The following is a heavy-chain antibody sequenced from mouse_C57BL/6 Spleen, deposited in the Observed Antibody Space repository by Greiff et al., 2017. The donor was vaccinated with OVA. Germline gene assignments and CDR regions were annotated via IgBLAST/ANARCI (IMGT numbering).Heavy chain of an antibody. CDR3: VRHEYYYVSSSYWYFDV. CDR1: GFSFNTYA. D-gene: IGHD1-1*01. J-gene: IGHJ1*03. CDR2: IRSKSNNYAS. V-gene: IGHV10-1*01. Sequence: EVKVVESGGGLVQPQGSLKLSCAASGFSFNTYAMNWVRQAPGKGLEWVARIRSKSNNYASYYDDSVKDRFTISRDDSESMLYLQMNNLKTEDTAMYYSVRHEYYYVSSSYWYFDVWGTGTTVTVSS.